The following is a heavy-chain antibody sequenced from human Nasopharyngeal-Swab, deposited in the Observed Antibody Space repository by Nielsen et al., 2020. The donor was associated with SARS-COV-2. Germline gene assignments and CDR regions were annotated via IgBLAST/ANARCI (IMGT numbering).Heavy chain of an antibody. CDR2: IYYSGST. J-gene: IGHJ3*01. D-gene: IGHD3-22*01. Sequence: WIRQPPGKGLEWIGYIYYSGSTYYNPSLKSRVTISVDTSKNQFSLKLSSVTAADTAVYYCARATMIVVVIGAGERWGQGTMFPVSS. CDR3: ARATMIVVVIGAGER. V-gene: IGHV4-31*02.